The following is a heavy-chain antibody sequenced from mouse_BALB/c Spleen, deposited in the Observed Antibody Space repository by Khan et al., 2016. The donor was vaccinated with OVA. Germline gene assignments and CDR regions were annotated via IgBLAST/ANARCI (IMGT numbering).Heavy chain of an antibody. CDR2: INPSNGRT. V-gene: IGHV1S81*02. CDR1: GYTLTSYW. J-gene: IGHJ2*01. Sequence: QVQLQQSGAELVNPGASVNLSCKASGYTLTSYWMHWVKQRPGQGLEWIGDINPSNGRTNYNEKFKSKATLTVDKSSSTAYMQLSSPTSENSAVYYCAKLLINFDYWGQGTTLTVSS. CDR3: AKLLINFDY. D-gene: IGHD2-1*01.